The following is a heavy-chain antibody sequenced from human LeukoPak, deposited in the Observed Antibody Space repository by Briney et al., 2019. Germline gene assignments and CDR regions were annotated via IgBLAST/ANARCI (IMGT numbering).Heavy chain of an antibody. V-gene: IGHV3-74*01. CDR2: VNPDGSHT. CDR3: ARDEYCSGDSCYKPADY. Sequence: SGGSLRLSCAASGFTFSNYWMHWVRQVQGKGLVWVSRVNPDGSHTSYADSVRGRFTISRDNAKNTLYLQMNSLRVEDTAVYYCARDEYCSGDSCYKPADYWGQGTLVTVSS. J-gene: IGHJ4*02. CDR1: GFTFSNYW. D-gene: IGHD2-15*01.